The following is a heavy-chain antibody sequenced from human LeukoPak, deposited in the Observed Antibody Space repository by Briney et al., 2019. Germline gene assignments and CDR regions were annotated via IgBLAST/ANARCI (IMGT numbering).Heavy chain of an antibody. Sequence: ASVNVSCKTPEGTFNNYAITWVRQAPGQGLEWMGWISAYNGNTNYAQKLQGRVTMTTDTSTSTAYMELRSLRSDDTAVYYCARDAYDSSGYEVDYWGQGTLVTVSS. CDR1: EGTFNNYA. CDR3: ARDAYDSSGYEVDY. V-gene: IGHV1-18*01. D-gene: IGHD3-22*01. CDR2: ISAYNGNT. J-gene: IGHJ4*02.